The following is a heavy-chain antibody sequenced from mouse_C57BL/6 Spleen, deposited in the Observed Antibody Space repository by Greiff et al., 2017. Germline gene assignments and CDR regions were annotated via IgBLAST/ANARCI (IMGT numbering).Heavy chain of an antibody. V-gene: IGHV1-55*01. Sequence: QVQLQQPGAELVKPGASVKMSCKASGYTFTSYWITWVKQRPGQGLEWIGDIYPGSGSTNYNEKFKSKATLTVDTSSSTAYMQLSSLTSEDSAVYYCARTPYYGRAWFAYWGQGTLVTVSA. J-gene: IGHJ3*01. D-gene: IGHD1-1*01. CDR3: ARTPYYGRAWFAY. CDR1: GYTFTSYW. CDR2: IYPGSGST.